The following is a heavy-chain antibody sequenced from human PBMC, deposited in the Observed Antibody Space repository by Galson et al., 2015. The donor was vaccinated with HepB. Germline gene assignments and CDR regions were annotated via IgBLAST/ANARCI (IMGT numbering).Heavy chain of an antibody. V-gene: IGHV1-2*02. CDR2: INPNSGGT. J-gene: IGHJ6*02. CDR3: ARDAEYCSSTSCYFSGGYGMDV. CDR1: GGTFSSYA. Sequence: SGKVSCKASGGTFSSYAISWVRQAPGQGLEWMGWINPNSGGTNYAQKFQGRVTMTRDTSISTAYMELSRLRSDDTAVYYCARDAEYCSSTSCYFSGGYGMDVWGQGTTVTVSS. D-gene: IGHD2-2*01.